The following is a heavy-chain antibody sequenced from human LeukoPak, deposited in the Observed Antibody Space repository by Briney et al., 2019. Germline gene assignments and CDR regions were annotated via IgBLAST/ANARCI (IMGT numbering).Heavy chain of an antibody. CDR2: IYTSGST. J-gene: IGHJ3*02. V-gene: IGHV4-59*10. CDR3: ASTIEWLGAFDI. Sequence: PSETLSLTCAVYGGSFSGYYWSWIRQPAGKGLEWIGRIYTSGSTNYNPSLKSRVTMSVDTSKNQFSLKLNSVTAADTAVYYCASTIEWLGAFDIWGQGTMVTVSS. D-gene: IGHD3-3*01. CDR1: GGSFSGYY.